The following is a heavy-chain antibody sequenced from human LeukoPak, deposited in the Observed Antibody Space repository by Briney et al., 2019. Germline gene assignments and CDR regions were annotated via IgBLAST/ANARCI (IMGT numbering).Heavy chain of an antibody. CDR1: GFTFSSYA. J-gene: IGHJ4*02. CDR3: AKDRRRVGAHRSYYFDY. CDR2: ISGSGGST. V-gene: IGHV3-23*01. D-gene: IGHD1-26*01. Sequence: SGGSLRLSCAASGFTFSSYAMSWVCQAPGKGLEWVSAISGSGGSTYYADSVKGRFTISRDNSKNTLYLQMNSLRAEDTAVYYCAKDRRRVGAHRSYYFDYWGQGTLVTVSS.